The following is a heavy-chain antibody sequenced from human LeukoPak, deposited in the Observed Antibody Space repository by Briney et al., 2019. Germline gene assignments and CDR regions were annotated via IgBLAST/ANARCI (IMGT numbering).Heavy chain of an antibody. CDR3: AKARSSSSWYEIYFDY. V-gene: IGHV3-23*01. Sequence: GGSLRLSCAASGFTFSSYAMSWVRQAPGKGLEWGSAISGSGGSTYYADSVKDRFTISRDNSKNTLYLQMNSLRAEDTAVYYCAKARSSSSWYEIYFDYWGQGTLVTVSS. CDR2: ISGSGGST. D-gene: IGHD6-13*01. CDR1: GFTFSSYA. J-gene: IGHJ4*02.